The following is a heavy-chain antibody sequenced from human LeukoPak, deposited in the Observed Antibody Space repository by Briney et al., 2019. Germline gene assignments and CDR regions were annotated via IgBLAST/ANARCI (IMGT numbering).Heavy chain of an antibody. V-gene: IGHV1-18*01. D-gene: IGHD6-13*01. Sequence: ASGKVSCKASGYTFTSYGISWVRQAPGQGLEWMGWISAYNGNTNYAQKLHGRVTMTTDTSTTTAYMEVRSLRSDDTAVYYCASGSSSWDYFDYWGQGTLVTVSS. J-gene: IGHJ4*02. CDR1: GYTFTSYG. CDR2: ISAYNGNT. CDR3: ASGSSSWDYFDY.